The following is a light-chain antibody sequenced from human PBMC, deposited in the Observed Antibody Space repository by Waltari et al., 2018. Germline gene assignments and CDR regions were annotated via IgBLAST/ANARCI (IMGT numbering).Light chain of an antibody. V-gene: IGLV1-44*01. J-gene: IGLJ3*02. Sequence: QSVLPQPPSASGTPGQRVTISCSGSSSILRMNTGNWYQRLPGTAPKLLMYNNNQRPSGVPDRFSGSKSDTSASLVISGLQSGDEADYFCATWDDNLKGPVFGGGTKVTVL. CDR1: SSILRMNT. CDR2: NNN. CDR3: ATWDDNLKGPV.